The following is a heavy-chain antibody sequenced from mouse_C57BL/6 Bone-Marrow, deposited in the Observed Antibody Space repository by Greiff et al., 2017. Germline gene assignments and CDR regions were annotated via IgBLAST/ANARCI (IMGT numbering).Heavy chain of an antibody. V-gene: IGHV14-2*01. CDR3: APRTAQATYYFDY. D-gene: IGHD3-2*02. CDR1: GFNIKDYY. Sequence: EVQLQQSGAELVKPGASVKLSCTASGFNIKDYYMHWVKQRTEQGLEWIGRIDPEDGETKYAPQFPGKATITADTSSNTAYLQLSSLTSEDTAVYYCAPRTAQATYYFDYWGQGTTLTVSS. CDR2: IDPEDGET. J-gene: IGHJ2*01.